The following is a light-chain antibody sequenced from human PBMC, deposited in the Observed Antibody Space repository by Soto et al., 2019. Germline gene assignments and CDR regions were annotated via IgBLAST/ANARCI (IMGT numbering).Light chain of an antibody. J-gene: IGKJ5*01. CDR3: QQTYITPIT. V-gene: IGKV1-39*01. CDR2: SSS. CDR1: QTINNN. Sequence: DIEMSQSPSSLSASVGDRVTISCRTSQTINNNLNWYQQRPGKAPKLLIYSSSSLMSGVPPRFSGSGSETEFTLTISSLQLEDFATYFCQQTYITPITFGQGTRLDIK.